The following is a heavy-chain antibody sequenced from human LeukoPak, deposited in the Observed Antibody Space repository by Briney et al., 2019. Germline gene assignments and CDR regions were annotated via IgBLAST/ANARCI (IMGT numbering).Heavy chain of an antibody. CDR1: GGSISSSSYY. J-gene: IGHJ3*02. CDR3: ACTTVTTSDAFDI. V-gene: IGHV4-39*01. D-gene: IGHD4-11*01. Sequence: SETLSLTCTVSGGSISSSSYYWGWIRQPPGKGLEWIGSIYYSGSTYYNPSLKSRVTISVDTSKNQFSLKLSSVTAADTAVYYCACTTVTTSDAFDIWGQGTMVTVSS. CDR2: IYYSGST.